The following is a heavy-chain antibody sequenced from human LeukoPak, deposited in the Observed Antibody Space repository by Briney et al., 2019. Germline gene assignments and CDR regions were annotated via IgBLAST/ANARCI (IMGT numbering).Heavy chain of an antibody. CDR1: GFTFSTYW. V-gene: IGHV3-23*01. D-gene: IGHD3-3*01. Sequence: GGSLRLSCSASGFTFSTYWMSWVRQAPGKGLEWVSAISGSGGSTYYADSVKGRFTISRDNSKNTLYLQMNSLRAEDTAVYYCAKGASITIFGVVIPDNFDYWGQGTLVTVSS. CDR3: AKGASITIFGVVIPDNFDY. CDR2: ISGSGGST. J-gene: IGHJ4*02.